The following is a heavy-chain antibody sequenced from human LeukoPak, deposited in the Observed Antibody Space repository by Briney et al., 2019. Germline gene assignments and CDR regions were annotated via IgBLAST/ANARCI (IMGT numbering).Heavy chain of an antibody. D-gene: IGHD3-10*01. V-gene: IGHV4-34*01. CDR1: GGSFSGYY. J-gene: IGHJ4*02. CDR2: INHSGST. CDR3: ARDIRITMVRGVPFGY. Sequence: SETLSLTCAVYGGSFSGYYWSWMRQPPGKGLEWIGEINHSGSTNYNPSLKSRVTISVDTSKNQFSLKLSSVTAADTAVYYCARDIRITMVRGVPFGYWGQGTLVTVSS.